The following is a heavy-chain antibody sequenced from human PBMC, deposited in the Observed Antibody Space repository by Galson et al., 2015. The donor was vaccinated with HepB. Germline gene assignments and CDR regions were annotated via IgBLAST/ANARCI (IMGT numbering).Heavy chain of an antibody. V-gene: IGHV3-30-3*01. D-gene: IGHD4-17*01. J-gene: IGHJ4*02. CDR3: ARDSSFDYGDFKFDY. CDR1: GFTFSSYA. CDR2: ISYDGSNK. Sequence: SLRLSCAASGFTFSSYAMHWVRQAPGKGLEWVAVISYDGSNKYYADSVKGRFTISRDNSKNTLHLQMNSLRAEDTAVYYCARDSSFDYGDFKFDYWGQGTLVTVSS.